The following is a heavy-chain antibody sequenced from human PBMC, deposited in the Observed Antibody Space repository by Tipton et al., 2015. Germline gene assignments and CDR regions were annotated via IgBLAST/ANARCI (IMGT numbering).Heavy chain of an antibody. CDR2: IYYSGST. D-gene: IGHD3-22*01. J-gene: IGHJ4*02. V-gene: IGHV4-59*01. CDR3: AREVWYNDSTGYDY. CDR1: GVSISGYY. Sequence: TLSLTCTVSGVSISGYYWSWIRQPPGKGLEWIGYIYYSGSTNYNPSLKSRVTISVDTSKNQFSLKLSSVTAADTAVYYCAREVWYNDSTGYDYWGQGTLVTVSS.